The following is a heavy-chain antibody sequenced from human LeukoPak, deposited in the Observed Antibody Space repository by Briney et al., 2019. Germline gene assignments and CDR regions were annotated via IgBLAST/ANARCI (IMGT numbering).Heavy chain of an antibody. J-gene: IGHJ6*02. D-gene: IGHD2-21*02. CDR1: GGTFSSYA. CDR2: IIPIFGTA. CDR3: ARGDIVVVTAQAPGYYYYGMDV. V-gene: IGHV1-69*13. Sequence: SVKVSCKASGGTFSSYAISWVRQAPGQGLEWIGGIIPIFGTANYTQKFQGRVTITADESTSTAYMELSSLRSEDTAVYYCARGDIVVVTAQAPGYYYYGMDVWGQGTTVTVSS.